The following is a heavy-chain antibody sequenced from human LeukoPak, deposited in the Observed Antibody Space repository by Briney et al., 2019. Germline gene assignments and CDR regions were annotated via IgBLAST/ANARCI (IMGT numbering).Heavy chain of an antibody. CDR3: ARDRYHFIVVVPAEYYGMDV. D-gene: IGHD2-2*01. CDR1: GYTFTSYG. CDR2: ISAYNGNT. Sequence: ASVKVSCKASGYTFTSYGISWVRQAPGQGLEWMGWISAYNGNTNYAQKLQGRVTMTTDTSTSTAYMELRSLRSDDTAVYYCARDRYHFIVVVPAEYYGMDVWGQGTTVTVSS. J-gene: IGHJ6*02. V-gene: IGHV1-18*01.